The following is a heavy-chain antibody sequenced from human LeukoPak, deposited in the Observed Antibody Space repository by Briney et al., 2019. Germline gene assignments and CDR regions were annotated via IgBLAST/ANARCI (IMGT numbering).Heavy chain of an antibody. V-gene: IGHV3-74*01. J-gene: IGHJ4*02. CDR1: GFTFSNYW. CDR3: AKAPVTTCRGAFCYPFDY. D-gene: IGHD2-15*01. Sequence: GGSLRLSCAASGFTFSNYWMHWVRQVPGKGLVWVSRINDDGSATFYADSVKGRFTISRDNAKNTLFLQMNRLRPEDAAVYYCAKAPVTTCRGAFCYPFDYWGLGTLVTVSS. CDR2: INDDGSAT.